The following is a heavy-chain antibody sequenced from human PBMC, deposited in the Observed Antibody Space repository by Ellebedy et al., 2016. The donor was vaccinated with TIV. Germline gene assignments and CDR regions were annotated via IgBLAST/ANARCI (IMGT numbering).Heavy chain of an antibody. J-gene: IGHJ4*02. CDR2: ISDSSRYI. Sequence: GESLKISCAGSGIVFSGYSMNWVRQAPGKGLEWVSSISDSSRYIFYADSVRGRFTIYRDNAKNSLYLQMNSLRVEDTAVYYCSRVYGSGQSDYWGQGTLVTVSS. D-gene: IGHD6-19*01. CDR3: SRVYGSGQSDY. V-gene: IGHV3-21*06. CDR1: GIVFSGYS.